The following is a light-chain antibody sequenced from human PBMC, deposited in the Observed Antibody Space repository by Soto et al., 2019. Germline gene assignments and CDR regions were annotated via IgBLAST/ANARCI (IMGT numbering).Light chain of an antibody. Sequence: DIQMTQSPFSGSASVGDRVTITCRASKPVGTGLAWYQQKPGDAPKLLIYAASTLQSGVPSRFSGSGSGTDFTLTIRSLQPEDFATYYCQQSNSFPRTFGGGTKVEIK. CDR1: KPVGTG. J-gene: IGKJ4*01. CDR2: AAS. CDR3: QQSNSFPRT. V-gene: IGKV1-12*01.